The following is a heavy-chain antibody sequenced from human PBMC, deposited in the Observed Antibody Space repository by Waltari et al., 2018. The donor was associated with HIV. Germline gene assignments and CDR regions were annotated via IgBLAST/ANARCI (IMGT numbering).Heavy chain of an antibody. CDR3: AIQHNPLHNYYYGMDV. J-gene: IGHJ6*02. V-gene: IGHV3-23*01. CDR1: GVTFRNYG. Sequence: SCVASGVTFRNYGMTWVRQAPGKGLEWVSGLSGSGGSTHYADSVKGRFTISRDNSKDTLYLQMNTLRAEDTAVYYCAIQHNPLHNYYYGMDVWGQGTTVTVSS. CDR2: LSGSGGST. D-gene: IGHD1-1*01.